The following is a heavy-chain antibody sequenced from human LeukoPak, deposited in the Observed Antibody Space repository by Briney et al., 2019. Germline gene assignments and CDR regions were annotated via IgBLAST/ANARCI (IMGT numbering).Heavy chain of an antibody. V-gene: IGHV3-64*01. D-gene: IGHD2-2*01. CDR1: GFTFNTYA. J-gene: IGHJ4*02. Sequence: PGGSLRLSCAASGFTFNTYAMHWVRQAPGKGLEYVSAISSNGGSTYYANSVKGRFTISRDNSKNTLYLQMGSLRAEDMAVYYCARTYCGSASCLVDYWGQGTLVTVSS. CDR2: ISSNGGST. CDR3: ARTYCGSASCLVDY.